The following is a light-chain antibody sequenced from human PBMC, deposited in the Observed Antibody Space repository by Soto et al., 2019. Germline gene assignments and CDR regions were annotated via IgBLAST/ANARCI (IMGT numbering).Light chain of an antibody. Sequence: DIQMTQSPSSLSASVGERVTITCQASQDISNHLIWYQQKPGKAPKFLIYDASNLETGVPSRLSGSGSGTDFTFSISSLQPEDVATYFCQQSHILPRTFGPGTKVGIK. V-gene: IGKV1-33*01. CDR2: DAS. CDR1: QDISNH. J-gene: IGKJ3*01. CDR3: QQSHILPRT.